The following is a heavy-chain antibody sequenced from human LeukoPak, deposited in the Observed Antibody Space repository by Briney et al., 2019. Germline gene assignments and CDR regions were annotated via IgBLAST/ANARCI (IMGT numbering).Heavy chain of an antibody. J-gene: IGHJ4*02. D-gene: IGHD3-22*01. CDR3: ARGSYYYDSTTYHNYFDC. V-gene: IGHV1-2*02. Sequence: ASVKVSCKASGYTFTGYYMHWVRQAPGQGLEWMGWINPNSGGTSYAQRFQGRVTMTWDTSINTAYMELSSLRSDDTAVYYCARGSYYYDSTTYHNYFDCWGQGTLVTVSS. CDR2: INPNSGGT. CDR1: GYTFTGYY.